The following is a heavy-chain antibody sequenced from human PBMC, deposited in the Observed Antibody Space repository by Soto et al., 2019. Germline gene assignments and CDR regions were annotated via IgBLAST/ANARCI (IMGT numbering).Heavy chain of an antibody. CDR1: GFTFSLYA. CDR2: ISGSGGST. J-gene: IGHJ4*02. V-gene: IGHV3-23*01. Sequence: VGSLRLSCAASGFTFSLYAMSWVRQAPGKGLEWVSAISGSGGSTYYADSVKGRFTISRDNSKNTLYLQMNSLRAEDTAVYYCAKDPGSGPNDYWGQGTLVTVSS. D-gene: IGHD6-19*01. CDR3: AKDPGSGPNDY.